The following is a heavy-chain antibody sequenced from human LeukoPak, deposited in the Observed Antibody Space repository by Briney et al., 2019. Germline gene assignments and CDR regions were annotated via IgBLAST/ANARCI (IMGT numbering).Heavy chain of an antibody. J-gene: IGHJ4*02. CDR1: GFTFSSYG. Sequence: PGGSLRLSCAASGFTFSSYGMHWVRQAPGKGLEWVAVIWYDGSNNYYADSVKGRFTISRDNSKSTMYLQMNSLRAEDTAVYYCAGSIALAGIIDYWGQGNLVTVSA. CDR2: IWYDGSNN. CDR3: AGSIALAGIIDY. V-gene: IGHV3-33*01. D-gene: IGHD6-19*01.